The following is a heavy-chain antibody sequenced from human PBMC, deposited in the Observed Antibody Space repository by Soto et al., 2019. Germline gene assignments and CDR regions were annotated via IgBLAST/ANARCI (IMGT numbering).Heavy chain of an antibody. CDR2: IIPIFGTV. CDR3: ARGMRYDTMIG. Sequence: HVQLVQSGAEVKKPGSSVKVSCKASGGTFNSYIISWVRQAPGQGLEWMGGIIPIFGTVNYAQKFQGRVTITADESTSTAYMELSSLRSEDTAMYYCARGMRYDTMIGWGQGTLVTVPS. CDR1: GGTFNSYI. V-gene: IGHV1-69*12. J-gene: IGHJ4*02. D-gene: IGHD3-22*01.